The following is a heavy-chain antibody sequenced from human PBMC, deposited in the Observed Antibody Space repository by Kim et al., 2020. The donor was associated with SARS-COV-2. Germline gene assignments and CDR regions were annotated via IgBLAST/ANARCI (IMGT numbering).Heavy chain of an antibody. V-gene: IGHV4-31*03. CDR2: IYHSGST. D-gene: IGHD2-15*01. J-gene: IGHJ4*02. CDR1: GGFISGSGYY. Sequence: SETLSLTCTVSGGFISGSGYYWSWIRHHPERGLEWIGYIYHSGSTDYNPSLKSRVSITVDRSKNQFSLYLHSVTAADTARYYCARGDATPFYYFDYWGQGALVTVSS. CDR3: ARGDATPFYYFDY.